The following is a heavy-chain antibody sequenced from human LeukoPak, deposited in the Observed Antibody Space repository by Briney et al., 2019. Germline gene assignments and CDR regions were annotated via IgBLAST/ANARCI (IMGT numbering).Heavy chain of an antibody. Sequence: PGGSLRLSCAASGFTFSSYAMHWVRQAPGKGLEYVSAISSNGGSTYYANSVKGRFTISRDNSKNTLYLQMGSLRAEDMAVYYCARDQRGGSYYYFDYWGQGTLVTVSS. CDR1: GFTFSSYA. V-gene: IGHV3-64*01. J-gene: IGHJ4*02. D-gene: IGHD1-26*01. CDR2: ISSNGGST. CDR3: ARDQRGGSYYYFDY.